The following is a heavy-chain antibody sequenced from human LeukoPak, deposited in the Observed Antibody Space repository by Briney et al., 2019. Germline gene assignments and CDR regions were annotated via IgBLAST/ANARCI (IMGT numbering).Heavy chain of an antibody. CDR2: IRYDGSNK. CDR3: AKGQHYYDSSGYLHY. D-gene: IGHD3-22*01. V-gene: IGHV3-30*02. Sequence: GGSLRLSCAASGFTFSSYWMHWVRQAPGKGLEWVAFIRYDGSNKYYADSVKGRFTISRDNSKTTLYLQMNSLRAEDTAVYYCAKGQHYYDSSGYLHYWGQGTLVTVSS. CDR1: GFTFSSYW. J-gene: IGHJ4*02.